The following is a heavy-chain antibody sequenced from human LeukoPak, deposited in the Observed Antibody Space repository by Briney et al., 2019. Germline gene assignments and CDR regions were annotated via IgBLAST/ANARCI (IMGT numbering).Heavy chain of an antibody. D-gene: IGHD6-13*01. Sequence: ASVKVSCKAAGYTLTSYYIHWVRQAPGQGLEWMGWINPNSGGTNYAQKFQGRVTMTSDTSISTAYMELSRLRSDDTAVYYCARDEAGAGTDLDYWGQGTLVTVSS. J-gene: IGHJ4*02. CDR2: INPNSGGT. V-gene: IGHV1-2*02. CDR1: GYTLTSYY. CDR3: ARDEAGAGTDLDY.